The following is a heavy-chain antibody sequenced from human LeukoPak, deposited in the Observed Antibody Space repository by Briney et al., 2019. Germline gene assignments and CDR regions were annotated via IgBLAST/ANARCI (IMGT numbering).Heavy chain of an antibody. V-gene: IGHV3-23*01. CDR1: GFTFSSYA. J-gene: IGHJ4*02. Sequence: GGSLRLSCAASGFTFSSYAMGWVRQAPGKGQEWVSAISGSGSSIYYADSVKGRFTSSRDNSKNTLYLQMNSLRAEDTAVYYCAKGTVGYCSGGSCYPLDYWGQGTLVTVSS. CDR2: ISGSGSSI. D-gene: IGHD2-15*01. CDR3: AKGTVGYCSGGSCYPLDY.